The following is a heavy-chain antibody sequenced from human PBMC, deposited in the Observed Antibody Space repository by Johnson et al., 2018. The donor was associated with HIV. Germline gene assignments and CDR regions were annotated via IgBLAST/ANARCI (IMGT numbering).Heavy chain of an antibody. V-gene: IGHV3-20*04. CDR1: GFRFGDYG. J-gene: IGHJ3*02. CDR2: ITWNGDRI. Sequence: MQLVESGGGVVRPGGSLRLSCAASGFRFGDYGMTWVRQVPGKGLEWVSGITWNGDRIGYADSVKGRFTISRDNAKNSLYMQMNSLRAEDTALYYCARGACDMWGQGTLVTVAS. CDR3: ARGACDM. D-gene: IGHD3-16*01.